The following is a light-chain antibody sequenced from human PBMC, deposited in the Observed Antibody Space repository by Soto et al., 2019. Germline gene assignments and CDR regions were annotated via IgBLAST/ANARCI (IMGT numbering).Light chain of an antibody. V-gene: IGLV2-14*01. CDR2: DVN. Sequence: QSALTQPASVSGSPGQSITISCTGTSSDVGGYNYVSWYQQHPGKAPKLMIYDVNNRPSGVSNRFSGSKSGNTASLTISGLQAEDEADYYCGSYRGSSNPYVFGTGTKVTVL. CDR1: SSDVGGYNY. CDR3: GSYRGSSNPYV. J-gene: IGLJ1*01.